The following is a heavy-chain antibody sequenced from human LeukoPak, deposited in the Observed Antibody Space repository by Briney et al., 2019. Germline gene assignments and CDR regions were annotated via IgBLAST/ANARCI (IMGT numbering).Heavy chain of an antibody. CDR3: VRDRGYSNFDY. Sequence: GGSLRLSCAASGFTFSNYWMSWVRPAPGKGLEWVANMKEDGSEKNYVDSVKGRFTISRDNAQDSLYLQMNSLRAEDTAVYYCVRDRGYSNFDYWGQGTLVTVSS. CDR2: MKEDGSEK. D-gene: IGHD4-11*01. CDR1: GFTFSNYW. V-gene: IGHV3-7*01. J-gene: IGHJ4*02.